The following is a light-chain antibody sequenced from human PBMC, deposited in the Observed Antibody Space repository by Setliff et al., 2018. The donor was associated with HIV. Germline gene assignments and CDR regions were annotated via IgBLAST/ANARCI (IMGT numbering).Light chain of an antibody. CDR3: GTWDSSLSAGV. Sequence: PGQRVTISCSGSSSNIGKNYVSWYQQLPGTAPKLLIYDNDKRPSGIPDRFSGSKSGTSATLGITGLQTGDEADYYCGTWDSSLSAGVVGTGTKV. J-gene: IGLJ1*01. V-gene: IGLV1-51*01. CDR1: SSNIGKNY. CDR2: DND.